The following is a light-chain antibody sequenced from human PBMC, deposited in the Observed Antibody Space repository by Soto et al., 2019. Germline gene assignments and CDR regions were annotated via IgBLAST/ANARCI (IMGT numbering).Light chain of an antibody. CDR1: QSVVTN. Sequence: VVMTQSPATLSVSPGERATLSCRASQSVVTNLAWYRQKPGQAPRLLIFGASTRATGIPARFSGGGSGTEFTLTITSLQSEDFAVYYCQQYDIWPRTFGQGTKVDIK. CDR3: QQYDIWPRT. J-gene: IGKJ1*01. V-gene: IGKV3-15*01. CDR2: GAS.